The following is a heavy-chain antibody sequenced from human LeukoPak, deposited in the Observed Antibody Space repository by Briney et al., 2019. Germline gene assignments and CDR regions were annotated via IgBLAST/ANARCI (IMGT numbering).Heavy chain of an antibody. CDR3: ARSIGNSDD. Sequence: GGSLRLSCAASGFTFSSYWMHWVRQAPGKGLMWVSRINSDGSSTSYADSVKGRFTISRDNAKNTLYLQMNSLKVEDTAVYYCARSIGNSDDWGQGTLVTVSS. V-gene: IGHV3-74*01. CDR2: INSDGSST. D-gene: IGHD4-23*01. J-gene: IGHJ4*02. CDR1: GFTFSSYW.